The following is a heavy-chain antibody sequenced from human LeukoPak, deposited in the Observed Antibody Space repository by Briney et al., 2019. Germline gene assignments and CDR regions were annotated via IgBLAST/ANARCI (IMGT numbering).Heavy chain of an antibody. CDR2: IYHSGST. J-gene: IGHJ4*02. CDR3: AGELKTVAGTGY. D-gene: IGHD6-19*01. V-gene: IGHV4-38-2*01. CDR1: GSSISRVSS. Sequence: PSETLSLTCAVSGSSISRVSSGAWIRRPPGKGLKWIGSIYHSGSTYYNPSLKSRVTISVDTSKNQFSLKLSSVTAADTAVYYCAGELKTVAGTGYWGQGTLVTVSS.